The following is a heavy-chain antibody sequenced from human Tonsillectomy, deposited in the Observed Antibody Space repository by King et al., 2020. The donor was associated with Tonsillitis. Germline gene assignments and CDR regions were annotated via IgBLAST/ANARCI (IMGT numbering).Heavy chain of an antibody. CDR2: IIPILGIA. Sequence: QLVQSGAEVKKPGSSVKVSCKASGATFSNYFINWVRQAPGQGLEWMGRIIPILGIANYAQKFQGRVTITADKSTSTAYMDLSSLRSEDTAVYYCARDPGVSGLCWGQGTLVTVSS. CDR1: GATFSNYF. CDR3: ARDPGVSGLC. D-gene: IGHD2-21*01. J-gene: IGHJ4*02. V-gene: IGHV1-69*04.